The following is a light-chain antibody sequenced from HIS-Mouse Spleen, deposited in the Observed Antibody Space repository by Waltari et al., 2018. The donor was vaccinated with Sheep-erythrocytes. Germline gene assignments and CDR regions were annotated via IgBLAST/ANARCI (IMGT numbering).Light chain of an antibody. Sequence: DIVMTQSPLSLPVTPGEPASIPCRSSQSLLHSNGYNYSDWYLQKPGQSPQFLIYLGFMRASGVPDRFSGSGSGTEFTLKISRVEAEDVGVYYCMQALQTPIFTFGPGTKVDIK. CDR2: LGF. CDR1: QSLLHSNGYNY. CDR3: MQALQTPIFT. J-gene: IGKJ3*01. V-gene: IGKV2-28*01.